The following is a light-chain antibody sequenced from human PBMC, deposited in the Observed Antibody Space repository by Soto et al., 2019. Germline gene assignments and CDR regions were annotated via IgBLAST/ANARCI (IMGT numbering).Light chain of an antibody. CDR1: QSLLYIDGYNY. Sequence: DIVMTQSPVSLAVTPGEPASISCTASQSLLYIDGYNYLDWYLQKPGQPPQLLIYSASNRASGVPDRFSGSVSGTDFTLNISRVEAEDVGVYFCMQARQTPFTFGPGTKVDIK. J-gene: IGKJ3*01. CDR3: MQARQTPFT. CDR2: SAS. V-gene: IGKV2-28*01.